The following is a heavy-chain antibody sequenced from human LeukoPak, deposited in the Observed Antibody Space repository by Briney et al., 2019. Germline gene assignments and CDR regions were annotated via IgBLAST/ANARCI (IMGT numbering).Heavy chain of an antibody. Sequence: QPGGTLRLSCAASGFTFSSSDRSWVRQAPGSGLEWVASIRHSDSNTYNADPLMGRFTSSRANSKNTLYLQRNSLSAETTAGYYCAKRGNPTVGHHYLDDWGKGTTVSVSS. CDR1: GFTFSSSD. J-gene: IGHJ6*03. D-gene: IGHD1-1*01. CDR2: IRHSDSNT. V-gene: IGHV3-23*05. CDR3: AKRGNPTVGHHYLDD.